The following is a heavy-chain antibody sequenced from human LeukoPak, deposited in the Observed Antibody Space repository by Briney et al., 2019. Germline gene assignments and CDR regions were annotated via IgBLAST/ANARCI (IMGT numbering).Heavy chain of an antibody. CDR3: VRGGWELDY. Sequence: GGSLRLSCAASGFTFTRFWMAWVRQAPGMGLQWVAHIKEDGTEKYYLDSVRGRFTIAKDDANNLLFLQMNSLTAEDTALHYCVRGGWELDYWGQGAPVTVSS. CDR2: IKEDGTEK. D-gene: IGHD1-26*01. J-gene: IGHJ4*02. V-gene: IGHV3-7*01. CDR1: GFTFTRFW.